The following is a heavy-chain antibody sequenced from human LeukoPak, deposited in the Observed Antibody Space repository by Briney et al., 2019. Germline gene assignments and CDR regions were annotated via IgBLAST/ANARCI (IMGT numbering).Heavy chain of an antibody. Sequence: GGSLRLSCAASGFTFSSYSMNWVGQAPGMGLEWFSSISSSSSYIYYADSVKGRFTISRDNAKNSLYLQMNSLRAEDTAVYYCARVGSLRIQLWSPSDYWGQGTLVTVSS. V-gene: IGHV3-21*01. CDR2: ISSSSSYI. CDR3: ARVGSLRIQLWSPSDY. D-gene: IGHD5-18*01. J-gene: IGHJ4*02. CDR1: GFTFSSYS.